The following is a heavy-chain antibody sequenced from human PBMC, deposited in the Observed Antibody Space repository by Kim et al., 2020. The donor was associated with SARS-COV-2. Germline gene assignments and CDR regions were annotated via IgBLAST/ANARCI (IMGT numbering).Heavy chain of an antibody. V-gene: IGHV3-53*01. J-gene: IGHJ4*02. CDR3: ARGYSSSWYEYYFDY. D-gene: IGHD6-13*01. Sequence: ADSGKGRFTSSRDNSKNTLYLQMNSLRAEDTAVYYCARGYSSSWYEYYFDYWCQGTLVTVSS.